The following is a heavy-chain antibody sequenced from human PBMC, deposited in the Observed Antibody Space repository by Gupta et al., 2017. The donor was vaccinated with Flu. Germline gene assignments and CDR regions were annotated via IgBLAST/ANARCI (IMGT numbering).Heavy chain of an antibody. CDR1: GFTFSRSW. J-gene: IGHJ4*02. D-gene: IGHD1-1*01. Sequence: EVQPVESGGGLVQPGGSLRLSCAASGFTFSRSWMAWVRQAPGKGLEWVATINEDESQKYYVDSVRGRFTCSRDNAKNSLYLQMNSLRVEDTALYYCARNRAYDTFDYWGQGTVVTVSS. V-gene: IGHV3-7*01. CDR2: INEDESQK. CDR3: ARNRAYDTFDY.